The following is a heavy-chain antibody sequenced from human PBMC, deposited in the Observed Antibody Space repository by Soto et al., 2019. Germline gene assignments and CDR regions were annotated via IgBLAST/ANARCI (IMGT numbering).Heavy chain of an antibody. Sequence: SDTVSLTSGNSGGSISTSNWGSWVRQPPGKGLEWIGEIYHSGSTNYNPSLKSRVTISVDKSKNQFSLKLSSVTTADTAVYYCASVRGGYYYAMDVWGQGTTVT. J-gene: IGHJ6*02. CDR3: ASVRGGYYYAMDV. D-gene: IGHD3-10*02. V-gene: IGHV4-4*02. CDR1: GGSISTSNW. CDR2: IYHSGST.